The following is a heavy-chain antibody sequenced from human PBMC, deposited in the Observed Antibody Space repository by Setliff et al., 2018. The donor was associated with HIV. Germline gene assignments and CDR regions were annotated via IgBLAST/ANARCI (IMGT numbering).Heavy chain of an antibody. V-gene: IGHV4-4*02. CDR3: ATVTMVRLIGVYHMDV. CDR2: IYHSGST. Sequence: SETLSLTCAVSGGSINGSNWWSWVRQPPGKGLEWIGEIYHSGSTNYNPSLKSRVTISVDKSNNQFSLKMNYVTSADAALYYCATVTMVRLIGVYHMDVWGKGTPVTVSS. CDR1: GGSINGSNW. D-gene: IGHD3-10*01. J-gene: IGHJ6*03.